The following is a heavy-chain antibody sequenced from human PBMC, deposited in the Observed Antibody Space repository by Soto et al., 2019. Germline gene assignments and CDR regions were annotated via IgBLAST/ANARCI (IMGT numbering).Heavy chain of an antibody. CDR2: IRSKANSYAT. CDR1: GFTFSGSA. V-gene: IGHV3-73*02. Sequence: EVQLVESGGGLVQPGGSLKLSCAASGFTFSGSAMHWVRQASGKGLEWVGRIRSKANSYATAYAASVKGRFTISRDDSKNTAYLQMNSLKTEDTAVYYCTRSDWYNWNDVEAFDIWGQGTMVTVSS. CDR3: TRSDWYNWNDVEAFDI. J-gene: IGHJ3*02. D-gene: IGHD1-20*01.